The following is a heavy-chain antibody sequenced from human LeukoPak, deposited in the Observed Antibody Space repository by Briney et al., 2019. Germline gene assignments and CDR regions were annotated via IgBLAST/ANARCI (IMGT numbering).Heavy chain of an antibody. V-gene: IGHV3-23*01. Sequence: GGSLRLSCAASGCTFGTYAMSWVRQTPGKSVEWVSIISNGGITTYYADSVRGRFTISRDNSKNRLYLQMSSLRAEDTAVYYCVKLSSGSGSKFGFDSWGQGTLVTVSS. J-gene: IGHJ4*02. D-gene: IGHD6-19*01. CDR3: VKLSSGSGSKFGFDS. CDR1: GCTFGTYA. CDR2: ISNGGITT.